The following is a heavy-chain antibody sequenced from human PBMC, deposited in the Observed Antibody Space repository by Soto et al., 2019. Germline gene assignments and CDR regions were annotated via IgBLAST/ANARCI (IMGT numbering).Heavy chain of an antibody. CDR1: GFTFNNYW. CDR2: IKQDGSEK. Sequence: EVQLVESGGGLVQPGGSLRLSCAASGFTFNNYWMSWVRQAPGKGLEWVANIKQDGSEKYYVDSVKGRFTISRDNAKNSLYLQMNSLRAEVTAVYYCAKNNRYCSSTNCFVFDYWGQGTLVTVSS. D-gene: IGHD2-2*01. CDR3: AKNNRYCSSTNCFVFDY. V-gene: IGHV3-7*01. J-gene: IGHJ4*02.